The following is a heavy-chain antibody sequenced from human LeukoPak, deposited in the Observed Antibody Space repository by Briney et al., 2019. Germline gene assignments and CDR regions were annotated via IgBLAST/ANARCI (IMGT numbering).Heavy chain of an antibody. CDR2: TDHSGTT. Sequence: SETLSLTCAVYGGSFSGYFWSWIRQTPGKGLEWIGETDHSGTTNYNPSLKSRVIISPDTSKSQFSLKVNSVTAADTAVYYCARAYKASPLHNAVDSWGQGTLVTVSS. CDR3: ARAYKASPLHNAVDS. J-gene: IGHJ4*02. D-gene: IGHD1-14*01. V-gene: IGHV4-34*01. CDR1: GGSFSGYF.